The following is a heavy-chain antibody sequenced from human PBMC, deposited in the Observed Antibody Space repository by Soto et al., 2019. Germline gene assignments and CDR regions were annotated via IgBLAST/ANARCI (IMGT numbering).Heavy chain of an antibody. CDR2: ISSSSSYI. CDR1: GFSFNTYS. V-gene: IGHV3-21*01. CDR3: ASLSRFALDY. D-gene: IGHD3-10*01. J-gene: IGHJ4*02. Sequence: NLVGSLRLSCAASGFSFNTYSMNWVRQAPGKGLEWVSSISSSSSYINYANSVKGRFTISRDNAKNSLYLQMNSLRAEDTAVYYCASLSRFALDYWGQGTLVTVSS.